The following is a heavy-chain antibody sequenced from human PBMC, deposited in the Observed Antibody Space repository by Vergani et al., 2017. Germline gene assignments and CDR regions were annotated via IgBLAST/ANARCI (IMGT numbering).Heavy chain of an antibody. J-gene: IGHJ6*02. Sequence: QITLKESGPTLVKPTQTLTLTCTFSGFSLSTSGVGVGWIRQPPGKALEWLALIYWDDDKRYSPSLKSRLNITKDTSNNQVVLTMTNMDPVDTATYYCALXYYSGPHYYGSGSYYPMGMDVWGQGTTVTVSS. CDR3: ALXYYSGPHYYGSGSYYPMGMDV. CDR1: GFSLSTSGVG. D-gene: IGHD3-10*01. V-gene: IGHV2-5*02. CDR2: IYWDDDK.